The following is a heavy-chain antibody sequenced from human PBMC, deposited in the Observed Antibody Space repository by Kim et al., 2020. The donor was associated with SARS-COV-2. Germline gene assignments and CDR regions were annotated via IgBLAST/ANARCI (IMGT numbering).Heavy chain of an antibody. V-gene: IGHV3-43*01. D-gene: IGHD3-10*01. CDR1: GFTFDDYT. CDR3: AQDITDVWFGESYYYYG. CDR2: ISWDGGST. J-gene: IGHJ6*01. Sequence: GGSLRLSCAASGFTFDDYTMHWVRQAPGKGLEWVSLISWDGGSTYYADSVKGRFTISRDNSKNSLYLQMNSLRTEDTALYYCAQDITDVWFGESYYYYG.